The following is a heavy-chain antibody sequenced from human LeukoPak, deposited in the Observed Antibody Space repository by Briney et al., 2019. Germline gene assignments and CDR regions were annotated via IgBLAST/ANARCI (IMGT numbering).Heavy chain of an antibody. CDR3: TRVQAGRAGLMDV. D-gene: IGHD6-13*01. Sequence: GGSLRLSCAASGFTLSSYWMHWVRQAPGGGLVWVSRIDPDGSTTNYADSVKGRFTTSRDNAKNTLYLQMNSLRAEDTALYYCTRVQAGRAGLMDVWGRGTTVTVSS. V-gene: IGHV3-74*01. CDR1: GFTLSSYW. J-gene: IGHJ6*02. CDR2: IDPDGSTT.